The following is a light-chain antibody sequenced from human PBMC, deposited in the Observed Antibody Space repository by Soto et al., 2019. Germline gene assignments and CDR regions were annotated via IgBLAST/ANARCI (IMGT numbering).Light chain of an antibody. V-gene: IGKV1-5*03. J-gene: IGKJ1*01. CDR3: QQYNSSPT. Sequence: DIPMTQSPSTLSASVGGRVTITCRASQSISSWLAWYQQKPGKAPKLLIYKASSLESGVPSRFSGSGSGTEFTLTISSLQPDDFATYYCQQYNSSPTFGQGTKVEIK. CDR1: QSISSW. CDR2: KAS.